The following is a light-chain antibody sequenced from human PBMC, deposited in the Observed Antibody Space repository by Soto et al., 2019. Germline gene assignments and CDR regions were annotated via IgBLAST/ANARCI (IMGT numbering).Light chain of an antibody. CDR2: KAS. CDR3: QHYNSYSEA. J-gene: IGKJ1*01. Sequence: DNPMTQSPSTLSGSVGDRVTIPFRASQTICSLLAWYQQKPGKAPKLLIYKASTLKSGVPSRFIGSGSGTEFTLTISSLQPDDFATYYCQHYNSYSEAFGQGTKVELK. CDR1: QTICSL. V-gene: IGKV1-5*03.